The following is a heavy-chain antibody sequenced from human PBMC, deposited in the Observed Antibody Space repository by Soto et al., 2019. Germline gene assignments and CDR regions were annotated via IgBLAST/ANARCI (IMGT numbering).Heavy chain of an antibody. Sequence: SVKVSCKASGGTFSSYAISWVRQAPGQGLEWMGGIIPIFGTANYAQKFQGRVTITADKSTSTAYMELSSLRSEDTAVYYCARNPPDSRWDLYYGMDVWGQGTTVTVSS. D-gene: IGHD6-19*01. CDR1: GGTFSSYA. CDR2: IIPIFGTA. CDR3: ARNPPDSRWDLYYGMDV. V-gene: IGHV1-69*06. J-gene: IGHJ6*02.